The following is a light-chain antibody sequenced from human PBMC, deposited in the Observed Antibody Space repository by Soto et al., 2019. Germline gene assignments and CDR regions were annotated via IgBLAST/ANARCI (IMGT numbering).Light chain of an antibody. V-gene: IGKV3-20*01. J-gene: IGKJ1*01. CDR3: QQYDSSPGT. CDR1: QSVSSSY. CDR2: GAS. Sequence: EIVLTQSPGTLSLSPGERATLSCRASQSVSSSYLAWYQQKPGQAPRLLIYGASVRATGIPDRFSGSGSGTDFTLTISRLEPEDFAGFYCQQYDSSPGTFGLGTKV.